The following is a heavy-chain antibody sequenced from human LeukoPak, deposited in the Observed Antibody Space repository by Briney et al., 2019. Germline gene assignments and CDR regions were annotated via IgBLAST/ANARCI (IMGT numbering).Heavy chain of an antibody. V-gene: IGHV3-23*01. CDR1: GFAVNNYA. J-gene: IGHJ6*03. D-gene: IGHD6-25*01. Sequence: PGGSLRLSCAASGFAVNNYAMSWVRQAPGKGLEWVSGISNSGSSTYYADSVKGRFTISRDNSKNTLDVQMNNLRVEDTAVYYCAKPRSATCLICDMDVWGKGTTVTVSS. CDR2: ISNSGSST. CDR3: AKPRSATCLICDMDV.